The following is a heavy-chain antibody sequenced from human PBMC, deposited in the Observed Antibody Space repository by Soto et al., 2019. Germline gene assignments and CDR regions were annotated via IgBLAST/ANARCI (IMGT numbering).Heavy chain of an antibody. D-gene: IGHD1-26*01. CDR3: ARDGGSYFDCYYGMDV. Sequence: GGSLRLSCAASGFTFSRYSMHWVRQAPGKGLEWVALISYDGSNKFYADSVKGRFTISRDNSKNTLYLQMNSLSAEDTAIYYCARDGGSYFDCYYGMDVWGQGTTVTVSS. V-gene: IGHV3-30-3*01. CDR2: ISYDGSNK. CDR1: GFTFSRYS. J-gene: IGHJ6*02.